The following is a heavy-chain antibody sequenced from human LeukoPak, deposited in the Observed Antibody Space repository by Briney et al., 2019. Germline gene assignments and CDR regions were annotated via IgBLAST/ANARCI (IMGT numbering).Heavy chain of an antibody. CDR1: GGSFSPYY. Sequence: SETLSLTCADYGGSFSPYYWSWIRQPPGKGLEWIGEINHSGSTNYNPSLKSRVTMSVDTSKNQFSLRLSSVTAADTAVYYCARGGFYCGGDCYVDYWGQGTLVTVSS. CDR2: INHSGST. J-gene: IGHJ4*02. CDR3: ARGGFYCGGDCYVDY. V-gene: IGHV4-34*01. D-gene: IGHD2-21*02.